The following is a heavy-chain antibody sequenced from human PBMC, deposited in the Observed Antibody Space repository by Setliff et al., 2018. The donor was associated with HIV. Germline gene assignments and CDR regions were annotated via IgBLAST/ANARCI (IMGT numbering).Heavy chain of an antibody. CDR3: ARDVEHMMDV. Sequence: ASVKVPCKPSGYTFTAYGLSWVRQAPGQGLEWMGWISTYSDETSYAQRLQGRVTMTTDTSTSTAYMELRRLTFDDTAVYYCARDVEHMMDVWGQGTTVTVSS. J-gene: IGHJ6*02. CDR1: GYTFTAYG. CDR2: ISTYSDET. V-gene: IGHV1-18*01.